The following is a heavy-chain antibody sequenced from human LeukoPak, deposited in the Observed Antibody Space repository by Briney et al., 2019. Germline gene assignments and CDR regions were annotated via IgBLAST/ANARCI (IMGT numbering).Heavy chain of an antibody. V-gene: IGHV3-23*01. J-gene: IGHJ6*02. Sequence: GGSLRLSCAASGFTFSSYAMTWVRQAPGRGLEWVSAISGSGGSTYYADSVKGRFTISRDQTKNTLFLQMHSLRAEDTAVYYCAKGQGLPYYYYYGMDVWGQGTTVTVSS. CDR2: ISGSGGST. CDR3: AKGQGLPYYYYYGMDV. CDR1: GFTFSSYA.